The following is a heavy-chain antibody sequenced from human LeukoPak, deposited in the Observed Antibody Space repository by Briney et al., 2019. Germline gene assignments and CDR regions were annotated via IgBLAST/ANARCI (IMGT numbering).Heavy chain of an antibody. CDR2: ISSSSSTI. CDR3: ARDRGGSYSAIDY. V-gene: IGHV3-48*04. D-gene: IGHD1-26*01. Sequence: AGGSLRLSCAASGFTFSSYSMNWVRQAPGKGLERVSFISSSSSTIYYADSVKGRFTISRDNAKNSLYLQMNSLRAEDTAVYYCARDRGGSYSAIDYWGQGTLVTVSS. J-gene: IGHJ4*02. CDR1: GFTFSSYS.